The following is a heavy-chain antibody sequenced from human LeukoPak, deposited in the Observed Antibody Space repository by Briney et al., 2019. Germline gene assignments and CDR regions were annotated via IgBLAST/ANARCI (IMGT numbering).Heavy chain of an antibody. CDR3: ARDGVLRYFDWLLYGNWFDP. CDR2: ISYDGSNK. V-gene: IGHV3-30*03. J-gene: IGHJ5*02. Sequence: GGSLRLSCAASGFTFSNYDIHWVRQAPGKGLEWVAVISYDGSNKYYADSVKGRFTISRDNSKNTLYLQMNSLRAEDTAVYYCARDGVLRYFDWLLYGNWFDPWGQGTLVTVSS. CDR1: GFTFSNYD. D-gene: IGHD3-9*01.